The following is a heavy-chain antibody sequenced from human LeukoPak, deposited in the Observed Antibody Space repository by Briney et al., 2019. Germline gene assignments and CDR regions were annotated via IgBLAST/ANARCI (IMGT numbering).Heavy chain of an antibody. J-gene: IGHJ4*02. CDR3: ARRYTGYGILDY. CDR2: ISDSSSYT. Sequence: PGGSLRLSCAASGFAFSRLAMGWVRQAPGKGLEWVSYISDSSSYTDYADSVKGRFTISRDNSKNSLYLQMNSLRAEDTAVYYCARRYTGYGILDYWGQGTLVTVSS. D-gene: IGHD5-12*01. CDR1: GFAFSRLA. V-gene: IGHV3-11*03.